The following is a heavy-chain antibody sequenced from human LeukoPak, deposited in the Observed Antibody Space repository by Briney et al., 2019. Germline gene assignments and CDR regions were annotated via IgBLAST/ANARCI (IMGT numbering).Heavy chain of an antibody. CDR2: ISWDGGST. J-gene: IGHJ6*03. Sequence: GGSLRLSCAASGFTFDDYAMHWVRQAPGKGLEWVSLISWDGGSTYYADSVKGRFTISRDNSKNSLYLQMNSLRAEDTAVYYCARGYCSGGSCYYMDVWGKGTTVTISS. D-gene: IGHD2-15*01. CDR3: ARGYCSGGSCYYMDV. V-gene: IGHV3-43D*03. CDR1: GFTFDDYA.